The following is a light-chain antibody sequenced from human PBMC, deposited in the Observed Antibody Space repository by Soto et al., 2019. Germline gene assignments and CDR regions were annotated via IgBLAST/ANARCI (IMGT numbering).Light chain of an antibody. CDR2: DDN. V-gene: IGLV2-23*01. Sequence: QSALTQPASVSGSPGQSITISCTGNSSDVGSYNLVSWYQQHPGKAPKLIIYDDNKRPSGVSNLFSGSKSGNTASLTISGIQAEDEADYYCCSYAGTSTVFGGGTKLTVL. CDR3: CSYAGTSTV. J-gene: IGLJ3*02. CDR1: SSDVGSYNL.